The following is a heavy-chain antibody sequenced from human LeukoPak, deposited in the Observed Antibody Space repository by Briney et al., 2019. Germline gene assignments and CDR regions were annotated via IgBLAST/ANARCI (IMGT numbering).Heavy chain of an antibody. CDR2: MNPNSGNT. D-gene: IGHD6-6*01. CDR1: GYTFTSYD. Sequence: GASVKVSCKASGYTFTSYDINWVRQATGQGLEWMGWMNPNSGNTGYAQKFQGRVTMTRNTSISTAYMELSSLRSEDTAVYYCASPSQLVRGGFDYWGQGTLVTVSS. J-gene: IGHJ4*02. V-gene: IGHV1-8*01. CDR3: ASPSQLVRGGFDY.